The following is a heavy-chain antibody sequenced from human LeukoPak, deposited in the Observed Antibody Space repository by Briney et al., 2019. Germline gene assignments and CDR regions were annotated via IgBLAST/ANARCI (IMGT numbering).Heavy chain of an antibody. D-gene: IGHD5-24*01. V-gene: IGHV3-7*01. CDR2: IKHDASEK. CDR1: GFTFSSYW. J-gene: IGHJ4*02. CDR3: ARGGGYNYYFDY. Sequence: GGSLRLSCAASGFTFSSYWMSWVRQAPGKGLEWVANIKHDASEKYFMESLKGRFTISRDNAKNSLYLQMNSLRAEDTAVYYCARGGGYNYYFDYWGQGTLVTVSS.